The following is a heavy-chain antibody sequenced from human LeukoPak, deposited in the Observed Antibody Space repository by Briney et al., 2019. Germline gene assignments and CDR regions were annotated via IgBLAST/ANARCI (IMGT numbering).Heavy chain of an antibody. D-gene: IGHD3-10*01. CDR2: INPNSGGT. J-gene: IGHJ4*02. V-gene: IGHV1-2*02. Sequence: ASVKVSCKASGYTFTGYYMHWVRQAPGQGVEWMGWINPNSGGTNYAQKFQGRVTMTRDTSISTAYMELSRLRSDDTAVYYCARDLLVVVTMVRGVIDYWGQGTLVTVSS. CDR1: GYTFTGYY. CDR3: ARDLLVVVTMVRGVIDY.